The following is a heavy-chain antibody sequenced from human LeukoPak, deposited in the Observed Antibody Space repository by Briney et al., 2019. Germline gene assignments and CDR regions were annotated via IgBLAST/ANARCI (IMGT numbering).Heavy chain of an antibody. CDR3: ARNKRPGKRTVNWFDP. V-gene: IGHV1-69*13. D-gene: IGHD1/OR15-1a*01. Sequence: ASVKVSCKASGGTFSSYAISWVRQAPGQGLEWMGGIIPIFGTANYAQKFQGRVTITADESTSTAYMELSSPRSEDTAVYYCARNKRPGKRTVNWFDPWGQGTLVTVSS. CDR1: GGTFSSYA. J-gene: IGHJ5*02. CDR2: IIPIFGTA.